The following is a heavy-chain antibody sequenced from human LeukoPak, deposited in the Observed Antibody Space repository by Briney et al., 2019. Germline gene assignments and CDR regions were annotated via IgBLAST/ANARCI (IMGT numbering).Heavy chain of an antibody. J-gene: IGHJ4*02. CDR3: AKGYCCSTSCYPEAPSDY. Sequence: GGSLRLSCAASGFTFSSYGMHWVRQAPGKGLEWVAVISYDGNSKYYVDSVKGRFTISRDNSKNTLYLQMNSLRAEDTAVYYCAKGYCCSTSCYPEAPSDYWGQGTLVTVSS. CDR1: GFTFSSYG. D-gene: IGHD2-2*01. CDR2: ISYDGNSK. V-gene: IGHV3-30*18.